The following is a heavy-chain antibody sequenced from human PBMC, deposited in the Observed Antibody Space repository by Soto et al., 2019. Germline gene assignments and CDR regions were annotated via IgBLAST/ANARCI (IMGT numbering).Heavy chain of an antibody. D-gene: IGHD2-21*01. J-gene: IGHJ3*02. V-gene: IGHV1-2*04. CDR3: ARDSAVDWPGAFDI. CDR2: INPNSGGT. CDR1: GYTFTGYY. Sequence: APVKASCKAPGYTFTGYYMHCVRQSPGQGLEWMGWINPNSGGTNYAQKFQGWVTMTRDTSISTAYMELSRLRSDDTAVYYCARDSAVDWPGAFDIWGQGTMVTVSS.